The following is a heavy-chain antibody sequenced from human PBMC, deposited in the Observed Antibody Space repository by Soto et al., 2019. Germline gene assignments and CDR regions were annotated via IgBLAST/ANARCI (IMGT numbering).Heavy chain of an antibody. D-gene: IGHD2-21*01. Sequence: EVQVVESGGGLVQPGGSLRLSCAASGFTFTSYWMTWVRQAPGRGLEWVANINKDGSEKSYVDSVKCRFTISRDNAKSSLYHQMNSLRADDTAVYYCVREIASRLWGKGTTVIVSS. V-gene: IGHV3-7*01. CDR1: GFTFTSYW. CDR3: VREIASRL. J-gene: IGHJ6*04. CDR2: INKDGSEK.